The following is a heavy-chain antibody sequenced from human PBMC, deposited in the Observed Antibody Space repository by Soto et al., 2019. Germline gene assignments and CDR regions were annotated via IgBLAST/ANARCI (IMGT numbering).Heavy chain of an antibody. V-gene: IGHV6-1*01. CDR1: GDSVSSNSAA. Sequence: SQTLSLTCAISGDSVSSNSAAWNWIRQSPSRGLEWLGRTYYRSKWYNDYAVSVKSRITINPDTSKNQLSLQLNSVTPEDTAVYYCARGGGRSPYYYYGMDVWGQGTTVTVSS. CDR3: ARGGGRSPYYYYGMDV. CDR2: TYYRSKWYN. J-gene: IGHJ6*02. D-gene: IGHD3-16*01.